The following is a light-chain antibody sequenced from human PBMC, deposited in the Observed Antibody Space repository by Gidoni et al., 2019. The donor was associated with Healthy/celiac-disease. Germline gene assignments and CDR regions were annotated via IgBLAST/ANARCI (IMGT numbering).Light chain of an antibody. CDR2: DSS. Sequence: EIVLTQSPATLSLSPGERATLSCRASQSVSSYLAWYQQKPGQAPRLLIYDSSNRATGIPARFSGSGSGTDFTLTLSSLEPEDFAVYYCQQRSNWPPGFTFGPGTKVDIK. J-gene: IGKJ3*01. V-gene: IGKV3-11*01. CDR1: QSVSSY. CDR3: QQRSNWPPGFT.